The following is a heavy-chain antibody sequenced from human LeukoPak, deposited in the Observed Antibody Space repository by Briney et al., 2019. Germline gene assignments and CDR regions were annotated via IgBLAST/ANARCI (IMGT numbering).Heavy chain of an antibody. CDR2: ISSSGSTI. CDR3: ARDSSTALPAAISYFYYGMEV. Sequence: PGGSLRLSCAASGFTFSSYEMNWVRQAPGKGLEWVSYISSSGSTIYYADSVKGRFTISRDNAKNSLYLQMNSLRAEDTAVYYCARDSSTALPAAISYFYYGMEVWGQGTTVTVSS. J-gene: IGHJ6*02. CDR1: GFTFSSYE. D-gene: IGHD2-2*01. V-gene: IGHV3-48*03.